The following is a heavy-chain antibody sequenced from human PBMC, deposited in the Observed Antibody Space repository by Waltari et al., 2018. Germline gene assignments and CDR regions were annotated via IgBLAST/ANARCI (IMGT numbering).Heavy chain of an antibody. D-gene: IGHD3-9*01. CDR3: AREHYDILTGYYSGGGVDYYYYMDV. CDR2: IIPIFGTA. CDR1: GGTFSSYA. J-gene: IGHJ6*03. Sequence: KKPGSSVKVSCKASGGTFSSYAISWVRQAPGQGLEWMGGIIPIFGTANYAQKFQGRVTITADESTSTAYMELSSLRSEDTAVYYWAREHYDILTGYYSGGGVDYYYYMDVWGKGTTVTVSS. V-gene: IGHV1-69*01.